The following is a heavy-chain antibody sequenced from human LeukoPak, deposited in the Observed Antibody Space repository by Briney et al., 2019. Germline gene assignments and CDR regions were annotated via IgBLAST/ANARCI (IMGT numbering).Heavy chain of an antibody. Sequence: PGGSLRLSCAASGFSSNTYSMNWVRQAPGKGLEWVSSISSTSAHIFYADSVKGRFSISRDNAKNSLYLQMNSLRVEDTAVYYCTSRYCTTTNCYSFDNWGHGTLVTVSS. CDR2: ISSTSAHI. D-gene: IGHD2-2*01. CDR3: TSRYCTTTNCYSFDN. J-gene: IGHJ3*02. CDR1: GFSSNTYS. V-gene: IGHV3-21*01.